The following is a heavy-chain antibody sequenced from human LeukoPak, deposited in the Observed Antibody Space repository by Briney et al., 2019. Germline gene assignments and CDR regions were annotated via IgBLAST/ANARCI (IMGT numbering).Heavy chain of an antibody. Sequence: SETLSLTCTVSGGSISSYYWSWIRQPPGKGLEWIGYIYYSGSTNYNPSLKGRVTISVDTSKNQLSLKLSSVTAADTAVYYCARHNAHFDYWGQGTLVTVSS. D-gene: IGHD1-14*01. CDR1: GGSISSYY. V-gene: IGHV4-59*01. CDR3: ARHNAHFDY. CDR2: IYYSGST. J-gene: IGHJ4*02.